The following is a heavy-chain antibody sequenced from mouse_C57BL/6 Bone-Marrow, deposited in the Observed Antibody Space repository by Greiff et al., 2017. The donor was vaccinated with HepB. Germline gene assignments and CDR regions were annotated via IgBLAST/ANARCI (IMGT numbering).Heavy chain of an antibody. D-gene: IGHD1-1*01. CDR3: TTGDYYGSPWYFDV. V-gene: IGHV14-4*01. J-gene: IGHJ1*03. Sequence: VQLKQSGAELVRPGASVKLSCTASGFNIKDDYMHWVKQRPEQGLEWIGWIDPENGDTEYASKFQGKATITADTSSNTAYLQLSSLTSEDTAVYYCTTGDYYGSPWYFDVWGTGTTVTVSS. CDR1: GFNIKDDY. CDR2: IDPENGDT.